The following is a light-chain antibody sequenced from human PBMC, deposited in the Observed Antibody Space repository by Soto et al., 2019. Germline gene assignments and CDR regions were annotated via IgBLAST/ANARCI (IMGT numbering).Light chain of an antibody. J-gene: IGLJ1*01. V-gene: IGLV2-18*03. CDR2: EVS. Sequence: QSALTQPPSLSGSPGQSVTITPPGTSSDVGSYNLVSWYQQPPRTAPKLKTYEVSNRPSGAPDRSSGSKSGNTASLTTSGLQAEDEADYYCSSYTSSSTYVFGTVTKVTVL. CDR1: SSDVGSYNL. CDR3: SSYTSSSTYV.